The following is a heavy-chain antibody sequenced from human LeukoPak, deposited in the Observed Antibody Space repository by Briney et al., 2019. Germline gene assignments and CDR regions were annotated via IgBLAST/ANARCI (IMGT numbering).Heavy chain of an antibody. CDR1: GGTFSSYA. D-gene: IGHD2-15*01. CDR3: ARDSQYCSSGSCSPGASDI. CDR2: INPNSGGT. J-gene: IGHJ3*02. V-gene: IGHV1-2*02. Sequence: ASVKVSCKASGGTFSSYAISWVRQAPGQGLEWMGWINPNSGGTNYAQKFQGRVTMTRDTSISTAYMELSRLRSDDTAVYYCARDSQYCSSGSCSPGASDIWGQGTMVTVSS.